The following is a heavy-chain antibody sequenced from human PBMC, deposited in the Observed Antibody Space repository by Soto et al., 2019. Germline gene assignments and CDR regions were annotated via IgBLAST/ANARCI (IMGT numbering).Heavy chain of an antibody. J-gene: IGHJ5*02. CDR1: GGSVSSGSYY. CDR3: ARGPPFLP. D-gene: IGHD3-3*02. V-gene: IGHV4-30-2*01. CDR2: IYHSGSI. Sequence: SETLSLTCTVSGGSVSSGSYYWSWIRQPPGKGLEWIGYIYHSGSIYYNPSLKSRVTISVDRSKNQFSLKLSSVTAADTAVYYCARGPPFLPWGQGTLVTVSS.